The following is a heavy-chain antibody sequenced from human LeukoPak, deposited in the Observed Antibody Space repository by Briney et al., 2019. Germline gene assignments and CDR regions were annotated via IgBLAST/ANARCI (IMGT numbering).Heavy chain of an antibody. CDR3: AREDIVATE. CDR1: GFTFSSYG. J-gene: IGHJ4*02. V-gene: IGHV3-48*01. Sequence: GGSLRLSCAASGFTFSSYGMTWVRQAPGKGLEWVSYISSSSSTIYYADSVRGRFTISRDNAKNSLYLQMNSLRAEDTAVYYCAREDIVATEWGQGTLVTVSS. D-gene: IGHD5-12*01. CDR2: ISSSSSTI.